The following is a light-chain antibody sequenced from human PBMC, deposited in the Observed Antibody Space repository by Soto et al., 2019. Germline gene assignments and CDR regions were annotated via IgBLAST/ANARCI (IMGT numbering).Light chain of an antibody. Sequence: QSVLTQPPSVSGAPGQRVTISCTGSSSNIGAGYDVHWYQQLPGTAPKLLIYGNSNRPSGVPDRFSGSKSGTSASRAITGLQAEDEADYYCQSYDSSLSGRGVFGTGTKVTVL. J-gene: IGLJ1*01. CDR2: GNS. V-gene: IGLV1-40*01. CDR3: QSYDSSLSGRGV. CDR1: SSNIGAGYD.